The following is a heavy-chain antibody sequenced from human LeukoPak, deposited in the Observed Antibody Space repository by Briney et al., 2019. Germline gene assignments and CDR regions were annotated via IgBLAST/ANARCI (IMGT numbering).Heavy chain of an antibody. CDR1: GGSFSGYY. J-gene: IGHJ1*01. CDR3: ARRLLGYCSGGSCYSGYFQH. D-gene: IGHD2-15*01. V-gene: IGHV4-34*01. CDR2: INHSGST. Sequence: SETLSLTCAVYGGSFSGYYWSWIRQPPGKGLEWIGEINHSGSTNSNPSLKSRVTVSVDTSKNLFSLKLSSVTAADTAVYYCARRLLGYCSGGSCYSGYFQHWGQGTLVTVSS.